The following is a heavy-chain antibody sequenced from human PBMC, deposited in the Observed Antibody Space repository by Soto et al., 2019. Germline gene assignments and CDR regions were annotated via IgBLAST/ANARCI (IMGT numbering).Heavy chain of an antibody. J-gene: IGHJ4*02. V-gene: IGHV3-30*03. Sequence: QVQLVESGGGVVQPGGSLRLSCAASGFTFSGYGMHWVRQSPGEGLEWVAILANDGSYQYYAESVKGRFTISRDNSKNTLYLQMDSLRPEDTAVYDCARSIGGSSDYPPDYWGQGTLVNVSS. CDR3: ARSIGGSSDYPPDY. CDR1: GFTFSGYG. D-gene: IGHD6-25*01. CDR2: LANDGSYQ.